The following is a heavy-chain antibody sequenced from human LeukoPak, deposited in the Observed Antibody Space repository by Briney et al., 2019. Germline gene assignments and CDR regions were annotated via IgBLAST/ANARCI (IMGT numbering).Heavy chain of an antibody. V-gene: IGHV1-2*06. CDR3: ARGGYSDSRGSSDAFDI. J-gene: IGHJ3*02. CDR2: INPNSGGT. D-gene: IGHD3-22*01. CDR1: GYTFIGYF. Sequence: ASVKVSCKASGYTFIGYFMHWVRQAPGQGLEWMGRINPNSGGTNYAQRFQGRVTMTRDTSITTAYMELSRLRSDDTAIYYCARGGYSDSRGSSDAFDIWGQGTTVTVSS.